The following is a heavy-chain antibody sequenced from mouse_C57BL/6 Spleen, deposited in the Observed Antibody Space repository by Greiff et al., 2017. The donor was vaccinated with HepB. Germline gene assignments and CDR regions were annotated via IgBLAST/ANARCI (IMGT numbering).Heavy chain of an antibody. Sequence: VQLQQSGPELVKPGASVKIPCKASGYTFTDYNMDWVKQSHGKSLEWIGDINPNNGGTIYNQKFKGKATLTVDKSSSTAYMELRSLTSEDTAVYYCARSVVATDYFDYWGQGTTLTVSS. D-gene: IGHD1-1*01. V-gene: IGHV1-18*01. CDR1: GYTFTDYN. J-gene: IGHJ2*01. CDR2: INPNNGGT. CDR3: ARSVVATDYFDY.